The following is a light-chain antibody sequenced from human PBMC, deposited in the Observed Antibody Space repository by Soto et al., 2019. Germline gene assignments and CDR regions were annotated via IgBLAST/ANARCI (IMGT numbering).Light chain of an antibody. Sequence: EIVLTQSPGTLSLSPGERATLSCRVSQSVSSSYLAWYQQKPGQAPRLLIYGASSRATGISDRFSGSGSGTDFTLTISRLEPEDFAVYYCQQYGSSPLTFGGGTKVDIK. CDR1: QSVSSSY. J-gene: IGKJ4*01. CDR3: QQYGSSPLT. CDR2: GAS. V-gene: IGKV3-20*01.